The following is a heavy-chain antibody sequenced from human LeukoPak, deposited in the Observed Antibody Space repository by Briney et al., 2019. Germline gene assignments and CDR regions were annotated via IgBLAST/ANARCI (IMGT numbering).Heavy chain of an antibody. CDR1: GGTFSSYA. CDR2: IIPILGIA. D-gene: IGHD5-18*01. V-gene: IGHV1-69*04. Sequence: SVKVSCKASGGTFSSYAISWVRQAPGQGLEWMGRIIPILGIANYAQKFQGRVTITADKSTSTAYMELSSLRSEDTAVYYCARDSEGIRGDAFDIWGQGTMVTVSS. CDR3: ARDSEGIRGDAFDI. J-gene: IGHJ3*02.